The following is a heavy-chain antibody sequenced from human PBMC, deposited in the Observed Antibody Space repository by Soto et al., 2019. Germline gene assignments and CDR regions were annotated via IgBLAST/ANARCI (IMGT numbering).Heavy chain of an antibody. Sequence: EVQLVESGGGLVQPGRSLRLSCAASGFTFDDYAMHWVRQAPGKGLEWVSGISWNSGSIGYADSVKGRFAISRDNAKNSMYLQMNSLRAEDTALYYCAKAGYGDLRLYFDYWGQGTLVTVCS. CDR1: GFTFDDYA. CDR3: AKAGYGDLRLYFDY. CDR2: ISWNSGSI. J-gene: IGHJ4*02. D-gene: IGHD4-17*01. V-gene: IGHV3-9*01.